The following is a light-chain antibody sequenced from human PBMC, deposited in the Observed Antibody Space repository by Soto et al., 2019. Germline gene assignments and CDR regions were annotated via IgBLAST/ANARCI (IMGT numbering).Light chain of an antibody. V-gene: IGLV1-40*01. J-gene: IGLJ1*01. CDR2: ASY. Sequence: QSVLTQPPSVSGAPGQRVTISCTGSSSNIGAGYDVHWYQQLPRTAPKLLIFASYNRPSGVPDRFSGSKSGTSASLAITGLQAEDQADYYCQSYDSSLSGLYVFGTGTKVTVL. CDR1: SSNIGAGYD. CDR3: QSYDSSLSGLYV.